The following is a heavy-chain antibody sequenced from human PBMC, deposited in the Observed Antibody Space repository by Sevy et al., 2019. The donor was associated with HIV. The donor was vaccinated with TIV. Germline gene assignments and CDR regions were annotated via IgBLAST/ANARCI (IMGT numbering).Heavy chain of an antibody. CDR2: IGTAGDP. J-gene: IGHJ3*02. CDR1: GFTFSSYD. CDR3: ARGFLWFGELQDAFDI. V-gene: IGHV3-13*05. Sequence: GGSLRLSCAASGFTFSSYDMHWVRQATGKGLEWVSAIGTAGDPYYPGSLKGRFTISRENAKNSLYLQMNSLRAGDTAGYYCARGFLWFGELQDAFDIWGQGTMVTVSS. D-gene: IGHD3-10*01.